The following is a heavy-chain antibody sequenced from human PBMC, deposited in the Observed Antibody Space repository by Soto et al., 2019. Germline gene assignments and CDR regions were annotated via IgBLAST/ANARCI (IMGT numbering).Heavy chain of an antibody. CDR3: ARSWGPIFGVVIIGGYFDY. CDR1: GFTFSSYW. J-gene: IGHJ4*02. V-gene: IGHV3-7*03. CDR2: IKQDGSEK. D-gene: IGHD3-3*01. Sequence: EVQLVESGGGLVQPGGSLRLSCAASGFTFSSYWMSWVRQAPGKGLEWVANIKQDGSEKYYVDSVKGRFTISRDNAKNSLYLQMNSLRAEDTAVYYCARSWGPIFGVVIIGGYFDYWGQETLVTVSS.